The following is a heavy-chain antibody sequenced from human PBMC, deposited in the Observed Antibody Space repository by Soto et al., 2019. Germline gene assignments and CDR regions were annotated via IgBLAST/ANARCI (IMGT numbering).Heavy chain of an antibody. V-gene: IGHV3-23*01. J-gene: IGHJ6*02. CDR2: ISGSGGST. CDR1: GFTFSSYA. D-gene: IGHD3-3*01. Sequence: GGSLRLSCAASGFTFSSYAMSWVRQAPGKGLEWVSAISGSGGSTYYADSVKGRFAISRDNSKNTLYLQMYSLRAEDTAVYYCATLNYDFWSGYYTPWYYYGMDVWGQGTTVTVSS. CDR3: ATLNYDFWSGYYTPWYYYGMDV.